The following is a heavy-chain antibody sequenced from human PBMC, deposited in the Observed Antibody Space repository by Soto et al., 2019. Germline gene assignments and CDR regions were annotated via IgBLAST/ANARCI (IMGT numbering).Heavy chain of an antibody. Sequence: PGGSLRLSCAASGFTFSNYWMSWVRQAPGKGLEWVANIKQDGSEKYYVDSVKGRFTISRDNAKNSLYLQMNSLRAEDTAVYYCARDKERGWRDYWGQGTLVTVSS. D-gene: IGHD6-19*01. CDR2: IKQDGSEK. CDR3: ARDKERGWRDY. J-gene: IGHJ4*02. V-gene: IGHV3-7*03. CDR1: GFTFSNYW.